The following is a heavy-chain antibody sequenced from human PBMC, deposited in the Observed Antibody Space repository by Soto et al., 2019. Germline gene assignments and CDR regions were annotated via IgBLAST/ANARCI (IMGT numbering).Heavy chain of an antibody. CDR1: GGSFSGYY. CDR3: ARGIYGDYYY. Sequence: SETLSLTCAVYGGSFSGYYWSWIRQPPGKGLEWIGEINHSGSTNYNPSLKSRVTISVDTSKNQFSLKLSSVTAADTAVYYCARGIYGDYYYWGQGTLVTVSS. CDR2: INHSGST. D-gene: IGHD4-17*01. J-gene: IGHJ4*02. V-gene: IGHV4-34*01.